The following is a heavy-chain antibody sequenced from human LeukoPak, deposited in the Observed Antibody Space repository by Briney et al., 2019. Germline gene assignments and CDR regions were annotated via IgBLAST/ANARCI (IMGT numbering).Heavy chain of an antibody. CDR1: GFTVSSNY. Sequence: PGGSLRLSCAASGFTVSSNYMSWVRQAPGKGLEWVSVIYSGGSTYYADSVKGRFTISRDNSKNTLYLQMNSLRAEDTAVYYCARALTYWSGYYPWGQGTLVTVSS. V-gene: IGHV3-66*01. CDR2: IYSGGST. D-gene: IGHD3-3*01. CDR3: ARALTYWSGYYP. J-gene: IGHJ5*02.